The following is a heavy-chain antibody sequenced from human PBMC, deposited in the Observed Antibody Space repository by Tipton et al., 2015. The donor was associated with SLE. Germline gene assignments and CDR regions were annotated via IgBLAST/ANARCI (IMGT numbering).Heavy chain of an antibody. D-gene: IGHD5-12*01. CDR2: ISGSGCST. CDR1: GFTFSSYA. J-gene: IGHJ4*02. CDR3: AKERGGYDTRPPFDY. V-gene: IGHV3-23*01. Sequence: SLRLSCAASGFTFSSYAMSWVRQAPGKGLEWVSAISGSGCSTYYADSVKGRFTISRDNSKNTLYLQMNSLRAEDTAVYYCAKERGGYDTRPPFDYWGQGTLVTVSS.